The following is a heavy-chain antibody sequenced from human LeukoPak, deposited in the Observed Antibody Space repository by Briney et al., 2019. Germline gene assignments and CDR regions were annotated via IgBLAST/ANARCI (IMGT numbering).Heavy chain of an antibody. CDR3: VKNEGTSSLYYFDS. CDR2: ISGNGVAT. Sequence: GGPLRLSCAGSGFIFSNYGMTWVRQAPGKGLEWVGAISGNGVATHYADSVKGRFTLSRDNSKNTLYLQMDNLRVEDTALFYCVKNEGTSSLYYFDSWGQGTLVTVSS. CDR1: GFIFSNYG. D-gene: IGHD3-22*01. V-gene: IGHV3-23*01. J-gene: IGHJ4*02.